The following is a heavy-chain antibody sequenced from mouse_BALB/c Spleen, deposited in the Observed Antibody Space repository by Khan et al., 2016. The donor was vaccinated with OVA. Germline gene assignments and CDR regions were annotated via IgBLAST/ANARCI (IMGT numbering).Heavy chain of an antibody. J-gene: IGHJ3*01. V-gene: IGHV14-3*02. CDR2: IDPANGNT. CDR1: GFNIKDTY. CDR3: ARYGWDVFAY. Sequence: EVQLQQSGAELVKPGASVKLSCSASGFNIKDTYMHWVKQRPEQGLDWIGRIDPANGNTKYDPKYKGKATFTADTSSNTAYLQVSSLTSEDTAVXYCARYGWDVFAYWGQGTLVTVSA. D-gene: IGHD4-1*01.